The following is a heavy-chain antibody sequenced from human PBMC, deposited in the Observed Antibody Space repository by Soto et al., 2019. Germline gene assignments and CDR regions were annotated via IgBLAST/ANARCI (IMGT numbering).Heavy chain of an antibody. CDR3: ARMAAAGYYYYYGMDV. CDR2: IFSNDEK. V-gene: IGHV2-26*01. D-gene: IGHD6-13*01. CDR1: GFSLSNARMG. Sequence: SGPTLVNPTETLTLTCTVSGFSLSNARMGVSWIRQPPGKALEWLAHIFSNDEKSYSTSLKSRLTISKDTSKSQVVLTMTNMDPVDTATYYCARMAAAGYYYYYGMDVWGQGTTVTVSS. J-gene: IGHJ6*02.